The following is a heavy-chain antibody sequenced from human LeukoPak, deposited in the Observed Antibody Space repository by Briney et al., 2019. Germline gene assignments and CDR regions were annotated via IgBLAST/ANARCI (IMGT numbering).Heavy chain of an antibody. Sequence: GGSLRLSCAASGFTFSKYWMLWVRQAPGKGLESVSRFNTDGTVTTYADSVKGRFTVSRDNADNTMFLQMNSVRDEDTAVYYCATKQWLAPPPDSWGQGTPVTVSS. CDR3: ATKQWLAPPPDS. J-gene: IGHJ4*02. CDR2: FNTDGTVT. CDR1: GFTFSKYW. V-gene: IGHV3-74*01. D-gene: IGHD6-19*01.